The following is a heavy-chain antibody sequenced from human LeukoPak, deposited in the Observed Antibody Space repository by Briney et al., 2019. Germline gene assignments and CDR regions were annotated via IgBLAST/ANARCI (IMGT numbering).Heavy chain of an antibody. CDR2: IYTSGST. CDR1: GGAISNYV. V-gene: IGHV4-4*07. D-gene: IGHD2-15*01. Sequence: KPSQTLSLTCDIAGGAISNYVDSCSRQPAEKRLEWIGRIYTSGSTNYNPSLKSRVTMSVDTPKNQFSLKLSSVTAADTAVYYCARDICSGGSCSFDYWGQGTLVTVSS. CDR3: ARDICSGGSCSFDY. J-gene: IGHJ4*02.